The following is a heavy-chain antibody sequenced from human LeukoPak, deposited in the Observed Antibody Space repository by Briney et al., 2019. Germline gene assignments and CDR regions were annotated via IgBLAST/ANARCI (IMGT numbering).Heavy chain of an antibody. V-gene: IGHV4-59*01. J-gene: IGHJ4*02. CDR3: ARGGDTFDH. D-gene: IGHD3-16*01. CDR2: IHYSGST. Sequence: SETLSLTCTVSGGSISSYYWSWIRQPPGKALELIGYIHYSGSTTYNPSLKSRVTISVDTSKNQFSLKLRSVTAADTAVYYCARGGDTFDHWGQGTLVTVSS. CDR1: GGSISSYY.